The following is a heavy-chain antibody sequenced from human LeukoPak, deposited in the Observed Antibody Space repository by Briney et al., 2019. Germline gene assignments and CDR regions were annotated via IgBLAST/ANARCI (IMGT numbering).Heavy chain of an antibody. CDR1: GYTFTGYY. Sequence: ASVKVSCKASGYTFTGYYMHWVRQAPGQGLEWMGSNNPNSGGTNYAQKFQGRVTMTRDTSISTAYMELSRLRSDDTAVYYCASGGDWELLSDFNWFDPWGQGTLVTVSS. CDR3: ASGGDWELLSDFNWFDP. J-gene: IGHJ5*02. V-gene: IGHV1-2*02. D-gene: IGHD1-26*01. CDR2: NNPNSGGT.